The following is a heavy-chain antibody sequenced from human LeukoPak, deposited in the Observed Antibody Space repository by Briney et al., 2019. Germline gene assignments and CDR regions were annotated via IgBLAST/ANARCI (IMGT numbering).Heavy chain of an antibody. CDR2: ISYDGSNK. CDR1: GFTFSSHA. D-gene: IGHD5-12*01. V-gene: IGHV3-30-3*01. J-gene: IGHJ4*02. Sequence: PGRSLRLSCAASGFTFSSHAMHWVRQAPGKGLEWVAVISYDGSNKYYADSVKGRFTISRDNSKNTLYLQMNSLRAEDTAVYYCAKDQADIVATSYYFDYWGQGTLVTVSS. CDR3: AKDQADIVATSYYFDY.